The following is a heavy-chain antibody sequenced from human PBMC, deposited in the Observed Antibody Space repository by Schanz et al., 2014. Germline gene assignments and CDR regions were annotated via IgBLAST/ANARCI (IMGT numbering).Heavy chain of an antibody. CDR2: ISYGGLS. J-gene: IGHJ4*02. V-gene: IGHV4-59*02. Sequence: QVQLQESGPGLVKSSETLSLTCTVSGGSVSTYKWGWIRQPPGKGLEYIGLISYGGLSDYNPSLKSRVTISLDTSKNQFSLNLNSVTAADTAVYYCAREWSSFDYWGQGALVSVSS. CDR1: GGSVSTYK. D-gene: IGHD3-10*01. CDR3: AREWSSFDY.